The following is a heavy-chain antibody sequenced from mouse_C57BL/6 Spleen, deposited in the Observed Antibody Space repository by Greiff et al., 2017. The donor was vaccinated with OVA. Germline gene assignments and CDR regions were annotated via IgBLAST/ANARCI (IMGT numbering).Heavy chain of an antibody. Sequence: EVQLQQSGPGLVKPSQSLSLTCSVTGYSITSGYYWNWIRQFPGNKLEWMGYISYDGSNNYNPSLKNRISITRDTSKNQFFLKLNSVTTEDTATYYCAREGIYDGSNWGQGTLVTVSA. V-gene: IGHV3-6*01. CDR2: ISYDGSN. J-gene: IGHJ3*01. CDR1: GYSITSGYY. CDR3: AREGIYDGSN. D-gene: IGHD2-3*01.